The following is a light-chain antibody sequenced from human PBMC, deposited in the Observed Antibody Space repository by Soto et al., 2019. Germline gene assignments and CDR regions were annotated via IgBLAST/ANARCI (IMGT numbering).Light chain of an antibody. J-gene: IGKJ5*01. CDR1: QSISSNF. V-gene: IGKV3D-15*01. CDR2: AAS. CDR3: QQYNNWPPIT. Sequence: EIVLTQSPGPLSFTPGEGATLSCRASQSISSNFLAWYQQKRGQAPRLLIYAASTRATGVPARFSGSGSGTEFTLTISSLQSDDFAVYYCQQYNNWPPITLGQGTRLEI.